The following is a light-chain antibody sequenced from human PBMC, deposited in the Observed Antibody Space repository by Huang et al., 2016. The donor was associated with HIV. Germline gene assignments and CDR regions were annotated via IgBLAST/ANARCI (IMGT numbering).Light chain of an antibody. CDR2: GAS. Sequence: EIVLAQSPGTLSLSPGQRATISCRANQTVRSNYLDWYQQKLGQAPRLLFYGASSRATRIPDRLRSSGSWTNFTLTISRLEPEDFAVYYCHQYGASPYTFGQGTKLEIK. J-gene: IGKJ2*01. V-gene: IGKV3-20*01. CDR3: HQYGASPYT. CDR1: QTVRSNY.